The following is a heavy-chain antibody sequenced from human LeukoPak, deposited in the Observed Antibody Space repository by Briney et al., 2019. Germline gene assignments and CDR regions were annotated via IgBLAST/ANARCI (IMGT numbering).Heavy chain of an antibody. CDR2: ISGSGGST. CDR3: AKDGSENYYDSMSI. D-gene: IGHD3-22*01. V-gene: IGHV3-23*01. Sequence: QSGGSLRLSCAASGFTINYNYMTWVRQAPGKGLEWVSAISGSGGSTYYADSVKGRFTISRDNSKNTLYLQMNSLRAEDTAVYYCAKDGSENYYDSMSIWGQGTMVTVSS. CDR1: GFTINYNY. J-gene: IGHJ3*02.